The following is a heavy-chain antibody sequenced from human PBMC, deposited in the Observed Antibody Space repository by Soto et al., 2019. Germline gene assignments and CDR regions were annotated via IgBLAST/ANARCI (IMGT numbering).Heavy chain of an antibody. Sequence: QVTVKESGPVLVKPTETLTLTCTVSGFSLSNAGLGVSWVRQPPGTALEWLAHIFSNDENSYSTSLKSRLTISKDTAKSQVVLIMTNMDHVDTATYYCASTYSSSWYWFDPWGQGTLVTVSS. J-gene: IGHJ5*02. CDR1: GFSLSNAGLG. V-gene: IGHV2-26*04. D-gene: IGHD6-13*01. CDR3: ASTYSSSWYWFDP. CDR2: IFSNDEN.